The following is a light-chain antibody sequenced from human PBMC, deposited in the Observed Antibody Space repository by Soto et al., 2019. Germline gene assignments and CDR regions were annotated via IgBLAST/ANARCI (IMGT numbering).Light chain of an antibody. J-gene: IGKJ1*01. Sequence: EIVMTQSPATLSVSPGERATLSCRASQSVSSNVAWYQQKPGQAPRLLIYSVSTRATGIPARFSGSGSGTEFTLTISSLQSEDFAIYYCQQYNSWPPWTFGQGTKVEIK. CDR2: SVS. CDR1: QSVSSN. V-gene: IGKV3-15*01. CDR3: QQYNSWPPWT.